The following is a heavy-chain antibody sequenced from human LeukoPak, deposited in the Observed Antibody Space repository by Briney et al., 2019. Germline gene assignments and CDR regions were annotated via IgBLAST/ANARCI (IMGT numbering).Heavy chain of an antibody. V-gene: IGHV4-59*01. D-gene: IGHD6-6*01. CDR1: GGSISSYY. CDR2: MYYSGST. J-gene: IGHJ4*02. CDR3: AREIAARPDYFDY. Sequence: PSETLSLTCTVSGGSISSYYWSWLRHPPGKGLEGIGYMYYSGSTNYNPSPKSRVTISVDTSKNQFSLKLSSVTAADTAVYYCAREIAARPDYFDYWGQGTLVTVSS.